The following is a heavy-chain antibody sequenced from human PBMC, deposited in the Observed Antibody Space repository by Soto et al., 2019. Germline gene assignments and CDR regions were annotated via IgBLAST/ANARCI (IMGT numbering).Heavy chain of an antibody. CDR3: ARHQNDYVWGSTNPHWAGIDV. V-gene: IGHV5-10-1*01. D-gene: IGHD3-16*01. J-gene: IGHJ6*02. Sequence: GESLKISCKGSGYSFTSYWISWVRQMPGKGLEWMGRIDPSDSYTNYSPSFQGHVTISADKSISTAYLQWSSLKASYTAMYYCARHQNDYVWGSTNPHWAGIDVWGQGTTVTVSS. CDR2: IDPSDSYT. CDR1: GYSFTSYW.